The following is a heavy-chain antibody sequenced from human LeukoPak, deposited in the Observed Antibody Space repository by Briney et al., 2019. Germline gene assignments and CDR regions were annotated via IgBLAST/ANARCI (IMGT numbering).Heavy chain of an antibody. D-gene: IGHD6-19*01. J-gene: IGHJ5*02. CDR2: IRGDGSLI. Sequence: GGSLRLSCEASGFTFSSSWMNWVRQAPGKGLEGVANIRGDGSLIYYMDSVKGRFTISRDNAKNSMYLQMNSLRADYTAVYYCWAVAGMNRVDPWGQGTLVTVSS. V-gene: IGHV3-7*01. CDR3: WAVAGMNRVDP. CDR1: GFTFSSSW.